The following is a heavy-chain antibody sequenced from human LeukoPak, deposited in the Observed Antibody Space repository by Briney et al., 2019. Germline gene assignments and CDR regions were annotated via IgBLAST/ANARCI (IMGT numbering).Heavy chain of an antibody. CDR1: GYTFTGYY. V-gene: IGHV1-2*02. Sequence: ASVKVSCKASGYTFTGYYMHWVRQAPGQGLERMGWINPNSGGTKYAQRFQGRVTMTRDTSISTAYMELSGLRSDDTAVYYCARGFRLSAIEDWFDPWGQGTLVTVSS. CDR2: INPNSGGT. D-gene: IGHD2-2*02. CDR3: ARGFRLSAIEDWFDP. J-gene: IGHJ5*02.